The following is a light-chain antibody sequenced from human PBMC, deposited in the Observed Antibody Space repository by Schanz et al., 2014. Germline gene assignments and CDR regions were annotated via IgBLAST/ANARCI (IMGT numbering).Light chain of an antibody. V-gene: IGLV2-8*01. CDR3: CSYAGFNTVI. J-gene: IGLJ2*01. Sequence: QSALTQPASVSGSPGQSVTISCTGTSSDVGGYNYVSWYQQYPGKAPRLMIYEVDKRPSGVPDRFSGSKSDNTASLTISGLQPEDEADYYCCSYAGFNTVIFGGGTKLTVL. CDR2: EVD. CDR1: SSDVGGYNY.